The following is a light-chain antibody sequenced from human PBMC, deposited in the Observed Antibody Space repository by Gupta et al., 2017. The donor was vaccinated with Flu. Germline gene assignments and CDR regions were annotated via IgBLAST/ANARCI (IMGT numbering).Light chain of an antibody. CDR2: DVS. J-gene: IGLJ2*01. V-gene: IGLV2-14*04. Sequence: GTSSDVGGYNYVSWYQQNPGKAPKLMIYDVSNRPSGVSNRFSGSKSGNTASLTISGLQAEDEADYYCSSYTSSSTLFGGGTKLTVL. CDR3: SSYTSSSTL. CDR1: SSDVGGYNY.